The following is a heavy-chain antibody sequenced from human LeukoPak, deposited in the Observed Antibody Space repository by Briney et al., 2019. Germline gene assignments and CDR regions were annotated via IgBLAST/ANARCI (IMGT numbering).Heavy chain of an antibody. J-gene: IGHJ4*02. CDR3: ARRVYGSGSYIDY. Sequence: KPSETLSLTCTASGGSISSYYWSWIRQPPGKGLEWIGYIYYSGSTNYNPSLKSRVTISVDTSKNQFSLKLSSVTAADTAVYYCARRVYGSGSYIDYWGQGTLVTVSS. CDR2: IYYSGST. CDR1: GGSISSYY. V-gene: IGHV4-59*08. D-gene: IGHD3-10*01.